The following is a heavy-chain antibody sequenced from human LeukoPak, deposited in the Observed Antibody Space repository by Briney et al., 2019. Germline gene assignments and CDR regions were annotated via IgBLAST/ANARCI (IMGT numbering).Heavy chain of an antibody. Sequence: GGSLRLSCAASGFTFSSYWMTWVRQAPGKGLEWVANMNLDGSEKYYVDSVKGRFIISRDNAKNSLFLQMNSLIAEDTAVYYCARDDGFSCYSYWGQGALVTVSS. CDR3: ARDDGFSCYSY. V-gene: IGHV3-7*01. J-gene: IGHJ4*02. CDR1: GFTFSSYW. D-gene: IGHD3/OR15-3a*01. CDR2: MNLDGSEK.